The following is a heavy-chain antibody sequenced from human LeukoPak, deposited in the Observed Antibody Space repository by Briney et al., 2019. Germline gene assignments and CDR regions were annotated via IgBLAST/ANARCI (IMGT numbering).Heavy chain of an antibody. D-gene: IGHD3-3*02. CDR1: GGSIRSYY. V-gene: IGHV4-59*08. CDR3: ARHLRSFPDY. Sequence: PSETLSLTCTVSGGSIRSYYWSWIRQPPGEGLEWLGYIYYSGTTNYNPSLKSRLTMSLDTSKKHLSLRLTSVSAADTAVYYCARHLRSFPDYWGQGTLVTVSS. J-gene: IGHJ4*02. CDR2: IYYSGTT.